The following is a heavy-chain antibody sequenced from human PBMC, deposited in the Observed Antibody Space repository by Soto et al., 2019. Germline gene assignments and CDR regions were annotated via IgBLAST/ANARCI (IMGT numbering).Heavy chain of an antibody. D-gene: IGHD5-12*01. V-gene: IGHV1-58*02. CDR2: IVVGSGNT. CDR1: GFTFTSSA. CDR3: AALIYSGYGHYMDV. Sequence: SVKVSCKASGFTFTSSAMQWVRQARGQRLEWIRWIVVGSGNTDYAQKFQERVTITRDMSTSTAYMELSSLRSEDTAVYYCAALIYSGYGHYMDVWGKGTTVTVSS. J-gene: IGHJ6*03.